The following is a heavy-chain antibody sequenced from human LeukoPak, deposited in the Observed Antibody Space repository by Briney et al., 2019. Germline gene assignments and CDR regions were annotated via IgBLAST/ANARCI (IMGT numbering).Heavy chain of an antibody. D-gene: IGHD2-15*01. CDR2: FDPEDGET. Sequence: ASVKVSCKVSGYTLTELSMHWVRQAPGKGLEWMGGFDPEDGETIYAQKFQGRVTMTEDTSTDTAYMELSSLRSEDTAVYYCAREELGYCSGGSCWTLRANWFDPWGQGTLVTVSS. V-gene: IGHV1-24*01. J-gene: IGHJ5*02. CDR1: GYTLTELS. CDR3: AREELGYCSGGSCWTLRANWFDP.